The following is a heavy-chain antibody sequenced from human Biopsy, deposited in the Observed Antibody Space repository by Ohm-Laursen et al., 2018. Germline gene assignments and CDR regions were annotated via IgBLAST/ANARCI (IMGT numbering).Heavy chain of an antibody. V-gene: IGHV4-34*01. Sequence: GTLSLTWAVYGESLNGYYWSWIRQTPGKGLEWIGEINHSGRTNYNPSLKSRVTISVDASKNQFSLKVRSVTAADTAVYYCVRGVDYYDPYHYYALDVWGQGTTVTVSS. J-gene: IGHJ6*02. CDR1: GESLNGYY. D-gene: IGHD3-22*01. CDR2: INHSGRT. CDR3: VRGVDYYDPYHYYALDV.